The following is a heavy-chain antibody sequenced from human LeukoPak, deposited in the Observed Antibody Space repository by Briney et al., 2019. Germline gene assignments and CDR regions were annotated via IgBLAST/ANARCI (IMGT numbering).Heavy chain of an antibody. J-gene: IGHJ5*02. V-gene: IGHV1-18*01. Sequence: ASVKVSCKASGYTFTSYGISWVRQAPGQGLEWMGWISAYNSNANYAQKLQGRVTMTTDTSTSTAYMELRSLRSDDTAVYYCARYYYDSSAQGSWFDPWGQGTLVTVSS. CDR1: GYTFTSYG. CDR2: ISAYNSNA. CDR3: ARYYYDSSAQGSWFDP. D-gene: IGHD3-22*01.